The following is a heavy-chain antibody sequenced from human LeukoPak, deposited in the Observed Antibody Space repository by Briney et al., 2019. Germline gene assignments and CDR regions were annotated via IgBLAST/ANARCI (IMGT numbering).Heavy chain of an antibody. D-gene: IGHD1-26*01. V-gene: IGHV3-23*01. CDR2: ISGSGGST. CDR1: GFTFSSYA. Sequence: PGGSLRLSCAASGFTFSSYAMSWVRQAPGKGLEWVSAISGSGGSTYYADSVKGRFTISRDNAKNSLYLQMNSLRAEDTAVYYCARLKNGWWEQNYWGQGTLVTVSS. CDR3: ARLKNGWWEQNY. J-gene: IGHJ4*02.